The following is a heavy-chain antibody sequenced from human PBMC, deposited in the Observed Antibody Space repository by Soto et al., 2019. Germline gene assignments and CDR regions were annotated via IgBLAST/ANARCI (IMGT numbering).Heavy chain of an antibody. D-gene: IGHD6-19*01. V-gene: IGHV3-23*01. CDR3: ARGAGITVASTSFDY. CDR2: LSGSGVST. J-gene: IGHJ4*02. CDR1: GFPFSNYA. Sequence: GGSLRLSCVASGFPFSNYAMTWVRQAPGKGLEWVSALSGSGVSTYYADSVMGRFTISRDNSKNTVYLQMNSLRAEDTAVYYCARGAGITVASTSFDYWGQGTLVTVSS.